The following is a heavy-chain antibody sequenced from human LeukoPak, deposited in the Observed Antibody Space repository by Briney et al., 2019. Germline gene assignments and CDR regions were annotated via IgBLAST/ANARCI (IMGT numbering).Heavy chain of an antibody. D-gene: IGHD3-22*01. J-gene: IGHJ4*02. V-gene: IGHV3-30*02. CDR3: AKLGYFITTNSLGAFEY. CDR2: LRHDESNK. Sequence: PGGSLRLSCAASGFTFSSYGMHWVRQAPGKGLEWVAFLRHDESNKKYADSVKGRFTISRDNSKNTLYLQMNSLRAEDTAVYYCAKLGYFITTNSLGAFEYWGQGTLVTVSS. CDR1: GFTFSSYG.